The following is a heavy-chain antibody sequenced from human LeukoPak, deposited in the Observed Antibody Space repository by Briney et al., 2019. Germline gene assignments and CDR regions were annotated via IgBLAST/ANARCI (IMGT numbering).Heavy chain of an antibody. CDR3: ARYSYGYLDY. V-gene: IGHV4-30-2*01. D-gene: IGHD5-18*01. CDR1: GGSISSGGYS. CDR2: IYHSGST. J-gene: IGHJ4*02. Sequence: PSETLSLTCAVSGGSISSGGYSWSWIRQPPGKGLEWIGYIYHSGSTYYHPSLKSRVTISVDRSKNQFSLKLSSVTAADTAVYYCARYSYGYLDYWGQGTLVTVSS.